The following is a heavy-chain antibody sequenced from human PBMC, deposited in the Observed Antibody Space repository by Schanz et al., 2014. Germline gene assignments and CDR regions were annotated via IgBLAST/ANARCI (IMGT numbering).Heavy chain of an antibody. V-gene: IGHV1-18*01. CDR2: INAHTGNT. CDR3: ARVHSATYHYNSPGAFDI. J-gene: IGHJ3*02. D-gene: IGHD3-10*01. CDR1: GYIFGSHG. Sequence: QGQLVQSGAEVKKPGASVKVSCKASGYIFGSHGMTWVRQAPGQGPELMGWINAHTGNTQYAQKFQGRVSMTRDTVTTTVHLELTRLRTDDTAIYYCARVHSATYHYNSPGAFDIWGQGTRVTVSS.